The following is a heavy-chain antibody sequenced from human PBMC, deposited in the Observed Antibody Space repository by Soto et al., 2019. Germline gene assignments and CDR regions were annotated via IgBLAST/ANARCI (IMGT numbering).Heavy chain of an antibody. J-gene: IGHJ4*02. CDR3: GAGQSGYSYVRD. D-gene: IGHD5-18*01. Sequence: EVQLVESGGGLVQPGGSLRLSCAASGFTFSNYWMHWVRQAPGKGLVWVSRINSDGSSTSYADSVKGRFTMSRDNAENTLYLQMNSLRAEDTAVYYCGAGQSGYSYVRDWGQGTLVTVSS. CDR2: INSDGSST. CDR1: GFTFSNYW. V-gene: IGHV3-74*01.